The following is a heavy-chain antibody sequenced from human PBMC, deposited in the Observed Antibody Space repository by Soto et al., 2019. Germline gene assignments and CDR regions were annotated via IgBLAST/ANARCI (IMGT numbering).Heavy chain of an antibody. J-gene: IGHJ4*02. CDR1: GYRFTNYW. CDR3: ATGILGFYFDS. V-gene: IGHV5-51*01. CDR2: IYPADSDT. Sequence: PGESLKISCKASGYRFTNYWIGWVRQRPGKGLEWMGFIYPADSDTRYSPSSQGQVTLSVDTSTATAFLQWNSLKASDTAIYFCATGILGFYFDSWGQGTQVTVSS.